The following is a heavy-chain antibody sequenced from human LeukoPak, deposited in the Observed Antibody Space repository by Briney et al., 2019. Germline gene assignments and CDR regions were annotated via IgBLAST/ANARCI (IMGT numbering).Heavy chain of an antibody. Sequence: SETLSLTCAVYGGSFSGYYWSWIRQPPGKGLEWIGEINHSGSTNYNPSLKSRVTISVDTSKNQFSLKLSSVTAADTAVYYCARRARIWATVTNSRWFDPWGQGTLVTVSS. J-gene: IGHJ5*02. V-gene: IGHV4-34*01. D-gene: IGHD4-11*01. CDR3: ARRARIWATVTNSRWFDP. CDR2: INHSGST. CDR1: GGSFSGYY.